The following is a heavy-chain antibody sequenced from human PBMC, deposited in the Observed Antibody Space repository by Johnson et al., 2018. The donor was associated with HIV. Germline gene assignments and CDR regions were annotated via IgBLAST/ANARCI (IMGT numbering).Heavy chain of an antibody. CDR3: ARGVKQQLSVVDAFDI. V-gene: IGHV3-30*04. CDR2: ISYDGLNK. CDR1: GFTFSSYP. D-gene: IGHD6-13*01. J-gene: IGHJ3*02. Sequence: QVQLVESGGGVVQPGTSPRLACAASGFTFSSYPMHWVRQAPGKGLEWVAVISYDGLNKYYADSVKGRLTISRDNSKNRLHLQMNSLRAEDTAGYFCARGVKQQLSVVDAFDIWGQGTMVTVSS.